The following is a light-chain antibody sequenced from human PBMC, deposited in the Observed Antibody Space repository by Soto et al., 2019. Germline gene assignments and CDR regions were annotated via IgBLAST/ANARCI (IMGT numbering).Light chain of an antibody. CDR3: QKYNSDHV. J-gene: IGKJ3*01. V-gene: IGKV1-27*01. CDR1: QGISHY. CDR2: AAS. Sequence: DLQMTQSPSSLSASVGDRVTITCRASQGISHYLAWYQQKPGKVPKLLIYAASTLQSGVPSRFSGSGSGTDFTLTISSLQPEDVATYYCQKYNSDHVFGPGTKVDIK.